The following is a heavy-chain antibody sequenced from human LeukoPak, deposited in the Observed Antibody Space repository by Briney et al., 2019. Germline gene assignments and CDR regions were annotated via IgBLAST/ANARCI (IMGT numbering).Heavy chain of an antibody. J-gene: IGHJ4*02. Sequence: GGSLRLSCAASGFTFSNAWMSWVRQAPGKGLEWVSSISSSSSYIYYADSVKGRFTFSRDNAKNSLYLQMNSLRAEDTAVYYCARDWGYCSSTSCPFDYWGQGTLVTVSS. CDR3: ARDWGYCSSTSCPFDY. V-gene: IGHV3-21*01. CDR2: ISSSSSYI. D-gene: IGHD2-2*01. CDR1: GFTFSNAW.